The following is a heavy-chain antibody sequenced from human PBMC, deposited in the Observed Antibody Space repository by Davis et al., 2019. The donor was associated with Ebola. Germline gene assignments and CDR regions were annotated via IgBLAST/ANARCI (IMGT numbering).Heavy chain of an antibody. D-gene: IGHD2-8*01. CDR1: GFTFGSYW. J-gene: IGHJ4*02. CDR2: IKEDGIKK. Sequence: PGGSLRLSCEASGFTFGSYWMSWVRPAQGKGLEWVANIKEDGIKKQYVDSLKGRFTISRDNAKKSLHLEVNSLRFDDTAVYYCARDASWSFDSWGQGTLVTVSS. V-gene: IGHV3-7*01. CDR3: ARDASWSFDS.